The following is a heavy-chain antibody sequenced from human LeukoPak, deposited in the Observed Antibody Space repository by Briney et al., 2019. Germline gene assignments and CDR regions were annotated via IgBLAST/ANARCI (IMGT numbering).Heavy chain of an antibody. CDR2: INPNSGGT. Sequence: SVTVSCKASGYTFTGYYMHWVRQAPGQGLEWMGWINPNSGGTNYAQKFQGRVTMTRDTSISTAYMELSRLRSDDTAVYYCARDSSRGNYVWGSYRLDYWGQGTLVTVSS. D-gene: IGHD3-16*02. J-gene: IGHJ4*02. CDR1: GYTFTGYY. CDR3: ARDSSRGNYVWGSYRLDY. V-gene: IGHV1-2*02.